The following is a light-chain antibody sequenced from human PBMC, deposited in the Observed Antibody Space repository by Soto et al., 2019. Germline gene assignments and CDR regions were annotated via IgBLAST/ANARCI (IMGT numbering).Light chain of an antibody. CDR1: QSVSSN. CDR2: GAS. CDR3: QQYNNWPPTT. V-gene: IGKV3-15*01. J-gene: IGKJ2*01. Sequence: EIVMTQSPAILSVSPGERATLSCRASQSVSSNLAWYQQKPGQAPRLLIYGASTRATGIPARFGGSGSGTEFTFTISSLQSEDFAVYYCQQYNNWPPTTFGQGTKLEIK.